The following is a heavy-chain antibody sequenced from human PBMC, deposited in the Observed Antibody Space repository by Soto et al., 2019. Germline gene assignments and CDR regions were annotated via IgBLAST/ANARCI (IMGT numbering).Heavy chain of an antibody. CDR2: IWYDGSNK. CDR1: GFTFSSYG. J-gene: IGHJ3*02. CDR3: ARESNPGDAFDI. Sequence: QVQLVESGGGVVQPGRSLRLSCAASGFTFSSYGMHWVRQAPGKGLEWVAVIWYDGSNKYYADSVKGRFTISRDNSKNTLYLQINSLRAEDTAVYYCARESNPGDAFDIWGQGTMVTVSS. D-gene: IGHD7-27*01. V-gene: IGHV3-33*01.